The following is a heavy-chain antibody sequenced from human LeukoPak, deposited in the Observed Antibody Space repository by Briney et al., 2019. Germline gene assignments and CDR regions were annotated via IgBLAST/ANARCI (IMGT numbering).Heavy chain of an antibody. V-gene: IGHV3-73*01. CDR3: TRRYCSGGSCYSDY. CDR1: GFTFSDSG. D-gene: IGHD2-15*01. Sequence: GGSLKLSCAASGFTFSDSGMHWVRQASGKGPEWVGRIRSRANSYATAYAASVRGRFTISRDDSKNTAYLQMNSLRTEDTAVYYCTRRYCSGGSCYSDYWGQGTLVTVSS. CDR2: IRSRANSYAT. J-gene: IGHJ4*02.